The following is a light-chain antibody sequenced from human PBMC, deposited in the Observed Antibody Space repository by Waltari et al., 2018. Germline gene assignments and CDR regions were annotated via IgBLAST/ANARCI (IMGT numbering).Light chain of an antibody. V-gene: IGLV2-23*02. CDR3: SSYAGSSKGV. J-gene: IGLJ2*01. CDR1: RSDVGNYKR. Sequence: QSALTQPASVSGSPGQSITISCTGTRSDVGNYKRVSWYQQHPGKAPKRMIYAVSKRPSGVSDRFSGSKSGDMASLTISGLQPEDEAEYFCSSYAGSSKGVFGGGTKVTVL. CDR2: AVS.